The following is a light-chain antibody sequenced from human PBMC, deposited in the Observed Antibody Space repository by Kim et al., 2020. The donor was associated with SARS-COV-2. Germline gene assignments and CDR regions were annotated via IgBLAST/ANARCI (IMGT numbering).Light chain of an antibody. Sequence: QSALTQPASVSGSPVQSITISCTGTSSDVADYNYVSWYQQHPGKAPKLMIYDVSNRPSGVSNPFSGSKSGNTASLTISGLQAEDEAIYYCSSYISSSSYVFGTGNKVTDL. CDR1: SSDVADYNY. CDR3: SSYISSSSYV. V-gene: IGLV2-14*03. CDR2: DVS. J-gene: IGLJ1*01.